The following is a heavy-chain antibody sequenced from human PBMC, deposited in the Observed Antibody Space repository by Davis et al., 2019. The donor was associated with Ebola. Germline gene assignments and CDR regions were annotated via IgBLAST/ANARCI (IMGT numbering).Heavy chain of an antibody. J-gene: IGHJ4*02. V-gene: IGHV4-34*01. CDR2: INHSGST. Sequence: SETLSLTCAVYGGSFSGYYWSWIRQPPGKGLEWIGEINHSGSTNYNPSLKSRVTISVDTSKNQFSLKLSSVTAADTAVYYCAKNSYGYSGGADYWGQGTLVTVSS. CDR3: AKNSYGYSGGADY. D-gene: IGHD5-18*01. CDR1: GGSFSGYY.